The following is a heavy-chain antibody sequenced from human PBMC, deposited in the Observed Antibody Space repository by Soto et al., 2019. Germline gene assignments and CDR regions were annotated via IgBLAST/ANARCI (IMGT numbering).Heavy chain of an antibody. CDR3: AIRFYGGNYYYYGMDV. CDR1: GVTFSSYA. CDR2: IITIFGTA. J-gene: IGHJ6*02. Sequence: GASVKVSCKASGVTFSSYAISWVRQAPGQGLEWMKGIITIFGTANYAQKFKGRVTITVDESTSTAYMELSSLRSEDIAVYYCAIRFYGGNYYYYGMDVWGQGTTVTVSS. V-gene: IGHV1-69*13. D-gene: IGHD4-17*01.